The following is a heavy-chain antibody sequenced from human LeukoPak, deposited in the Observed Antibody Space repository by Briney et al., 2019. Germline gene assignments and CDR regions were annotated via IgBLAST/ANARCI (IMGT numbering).Heavy chain of an antibody. J-gene: IGHJ4*02. CDR1: GGSISSGDYY. D-gene: IGHD2-2*01. Sequence: SETLSLTCTVSGGSISSGDYYWRWIRQPPGKGLEWIGYIYYSGSTYYNPSLKSRVTISVDTSKNQFSLKLSSVTAADTAVYYCARGEPAAIFNWGQGTLVTVSS. CDR2: IYYSGST. CDR3: ARGEPAAIFN. V-gene: IGHV4-30-4*08.